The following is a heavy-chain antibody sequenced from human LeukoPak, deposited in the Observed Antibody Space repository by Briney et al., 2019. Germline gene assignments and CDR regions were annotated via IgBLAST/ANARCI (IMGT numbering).Heavy chain of an antibody. D-gene: IGHD3-22*01. CDR1: GFTFSDYY. J-gene: IGHJ4*02. CDR2: ISSSGSTI. CDR3: AKWGHYYDSSGYSLPGGFDY. Sequence: GGSLRLSCAASGFTFSDYYMSWIRQAPGKGLEWVSSISSSGSTIYYADSVKGRFTISRDNSKNTLYLQMNSLRAEDTAVYYCAKWGHYYDSSGYSLPGGFDYWGQGTLVTVSS. V-gene: IGHV3-11*01.